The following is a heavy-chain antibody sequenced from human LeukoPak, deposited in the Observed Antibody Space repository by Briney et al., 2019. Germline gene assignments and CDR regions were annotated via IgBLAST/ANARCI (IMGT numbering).Heavy chain of an antibody. CDR2: IYYSGST. D-gene: IGHD3-9*01. CDR1: GGSISSYY. V-gene: IGHV4-59*08. CDR3: ARRGSSNYDILTIDY. J-gene: IGHJ4*02. Sequence: SETLSLTCTVSGGSISSYYWSWIRQPPGKGLEWIGYIYYSGSTNYNPSLKSRVTISVDTSKNQFSLKLSSVTAAGTAVYYCARRGSSNYDILTIDYWGQGTLVTVSS.